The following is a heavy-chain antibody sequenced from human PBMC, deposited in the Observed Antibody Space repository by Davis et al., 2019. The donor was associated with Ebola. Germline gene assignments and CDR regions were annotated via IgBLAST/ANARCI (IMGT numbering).Heavy chain of an antibody. CDR1: GFIFSNYG. J-gene: IGHJ6*02. CDR3: AGLAARSSYYYGMDV. D-gene: IGHD6-6*01. V-gene: IGHV3-53*01. CDR2: IYRDERT. Sequence: PGGSLRLSCAASGFIFSNYGMHWVRQAPGKGLEWVSVIYRDERTYYADSVKGRFTVSRDNSENMLYLQMSTLRAEDTAVYYCAGLAARSSYYYGMDVWGQGTTVTVSS.